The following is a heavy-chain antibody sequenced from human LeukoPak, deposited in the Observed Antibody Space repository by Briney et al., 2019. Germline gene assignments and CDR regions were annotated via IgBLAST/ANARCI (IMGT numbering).Heavy chain of an antibody. V-gene: IGHV3-21*01. CDR1: GFTCSSYS. CDR3: ARGGGFDY. J-gene: IGHJ4*02. CDR2: ISSSSSYI. Sequence: GGSLRLSCAASGFTCSSYSMNWVRQAPGKGLEWVSSISSSSSYIDYADSVRGRFTISRDNAKNSLYLQMNSLRAEDTAVYYCARGGGFDYWGQGTLVTVSS. D-gene: IGHD2-15*01.